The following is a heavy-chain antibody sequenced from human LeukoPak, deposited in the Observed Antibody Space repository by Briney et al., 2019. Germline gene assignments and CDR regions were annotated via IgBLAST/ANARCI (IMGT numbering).Heavy chain of an antibody. Sequence: GGSLRLSCAASGFTFSSYSMNRVRQAPGKGLEWVSSISSSSSYIYYADSVKGRFTISRDNAKNSLYLQMNSLRAEDTAVYYCARDPSSTSFDYWGQGTLVTVSS. J-gene: IGHJ4*02. D-gene: IGHD2-2*01. CDR3: ARDPSSTSFDY. V-gene: IGHV3-21*01. CDR1: GFTFSSYS. CDR2: ISSSSSYI.